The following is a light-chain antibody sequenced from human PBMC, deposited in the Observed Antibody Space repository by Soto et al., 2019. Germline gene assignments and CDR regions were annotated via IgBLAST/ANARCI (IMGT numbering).Light chain of an antibody. J-gene: IGLJ3*02. V-gene: IGLV1-40*01. CDR3: QSYDSSLSAAV. CDR2: GNS. CDR1: SSNIGAGYD. Sequence: QSVLTQPPSVSGAPGQRVTISCTGSSSNIGAGYDVHWYQQLPGTAPKLLISGNSNRPSGVPDRFSGSKSGTSASLAINGLQAEDEADYYCQSYDSSLSAAVFGGGTKLTVL.